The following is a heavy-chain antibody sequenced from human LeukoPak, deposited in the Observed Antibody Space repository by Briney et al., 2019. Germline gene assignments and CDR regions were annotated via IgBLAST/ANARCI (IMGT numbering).Heavy chain of an antibody. D-gene: IGHD3-3*01. Sequence: GGSLRLSCAASGFTFSSYGMHWVRQAPGKGLEWVAFIRYDGSNKYYADSVKGRFTISRDNPKNTLYLQMNSLRAEDTAVYYCAKDNSLGITIFGVGDYWGQGTLVTVSS. V-gene: IGHV3-30*02. CDR2: IRYDGSNK. CDR1: GFTFSSYG. J-gene: IGHJ4*02. CDR3: AKDNSLGITIFGVGDY.